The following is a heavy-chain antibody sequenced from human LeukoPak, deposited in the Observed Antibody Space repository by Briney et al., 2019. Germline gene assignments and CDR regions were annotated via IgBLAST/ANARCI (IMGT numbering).Heavy chain of an antibody. CDR2: IYGGGTT. CDR1: GFTVSSNY. Sequence: PGGSLRLSCAASGFTVSSNYMSWVRQAPGKGLEWVSVIYGGGTTYYADSVKGRFTIPRDNSKNTLYLQMNSLRADDTAVYYCAKDFYVRGLSTWDYWGQGTLVTVSS. CDR3: AKDFYVRGLSTWDY. D-gene: IGHD2/OR15-2a*01. V-gene: IGHV3-53*01. J-gene: IGHJ4*02.